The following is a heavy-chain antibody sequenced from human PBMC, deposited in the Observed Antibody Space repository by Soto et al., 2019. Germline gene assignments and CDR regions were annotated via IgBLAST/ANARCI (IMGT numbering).Heavy chain of an antibody. D-gene: IGHD1-1*01. J-gene: IGHJ3*01. V-gene: IGHV1-2*06. CDR1: GYTFTNYY. Sequence: PSVNVACKASGYTFTNYYIHWVRQAPGQGLEWVGLINPKTGTTNDAPKFQGRVTMTSDTSTSTAYMELSSLRSEDTAVFYCTKVLEGRYAF. CDR2: INPKTGTT. CDR3: TKVLEGRYAF.